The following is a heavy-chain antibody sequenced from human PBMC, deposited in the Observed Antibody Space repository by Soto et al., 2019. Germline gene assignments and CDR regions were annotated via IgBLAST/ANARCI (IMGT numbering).Heavy chain of an antibody. CDR3: ASWADAADEDYFHH. CDR2: INQGGSQK. Sequence: PGGSLRLSCASSGFRFSSSWMSWIRQAPGKGLEWVAHINQGGSQKYYVDSAKGRFTISRDNAKTSLYLQMNNLRAEDTATYYCASWADAADEDYFHHWGQGTLVTVSS. V-gene: IGHV3-7*03. J-gene: IGHJ1*01. CDR1: GFRFSSSW. D-gene: IGHD3-16*01.